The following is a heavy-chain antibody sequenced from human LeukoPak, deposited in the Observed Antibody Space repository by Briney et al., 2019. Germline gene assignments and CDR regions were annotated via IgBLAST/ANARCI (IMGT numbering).Heavy chain of an antibody. Sequence: GGSLRLSCAASGFTFSSYAMHWVRQAPGKGLEYVSAISSNGGSTYYANSVKGRFTISRDNSKNTLYPQMNSLRAEDTAVYYCARTLAAAGTIDYYYYYGMDVWGQGTTVTVSS. D-gene: IGHD6-13*01. V-gene: IGHV3-64*01. CDR1: GFTFSSYA. CDR2: ISSNGGST. CDR3: ARTLAAAGTIDYYYYYGMDV. J-gene: IGHJ6*02.